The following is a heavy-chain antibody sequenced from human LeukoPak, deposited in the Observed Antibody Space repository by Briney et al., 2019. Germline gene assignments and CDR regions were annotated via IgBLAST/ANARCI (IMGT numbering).Heavy chain of an antibody. CDR2: INPNRGGT. CDR1: GYTFTDYY. Sequence: ASVKVSCKASGYTFTDYYMHSVRHTPGQGLEWMAWINPNRGGTNYAQTFQGRVTMTRDTSISTAYMELSRLRYDDTAVYYCAIEGSPPLLGYSYGHDYWGQGTLVTVSS. V-gene: IGHV1-2*02. D-gene: IGHD5-18*01. CDR3: AIEGSPPLLGYSYGHDY. J-gene: IGHJ4*02.